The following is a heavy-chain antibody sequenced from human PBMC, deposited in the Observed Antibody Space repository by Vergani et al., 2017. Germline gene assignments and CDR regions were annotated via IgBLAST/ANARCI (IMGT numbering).Heavy chain of an antibody. CDR2: ISYDGSNK. J-gene: IGHJ6*02. D-gene: IGHD6-13*01. V-gene: IGHV3-30*04. Sequence: QVQLVESGGGVVQPGRSLRLSCAASGFTFSSYAMHWVRQAPGKGLEWVAVISYDGSNKYYADSVKGRFTISRDNAKNSLYLQMNSLRAEDTAVYYCARGWVSSSWYGPRSYYYGMDVWGQGTTVTVPS. CDR1: GFTFSSYA. CDR3: ARGWVSSSWYGPRSYYYGMDV.